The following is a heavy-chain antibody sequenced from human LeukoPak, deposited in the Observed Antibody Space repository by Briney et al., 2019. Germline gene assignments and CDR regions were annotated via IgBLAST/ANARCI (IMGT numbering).Heavy chain of an antibody. Sequence: GASVKVSCKASGYTFTSYYMHWVRQAPGQGLEWMGIINPSGGSTSYAQKFQGRVTMTRDTSTSTVYMELSSLRSEDTAVYYCAGDSVTPIAAAGTLDYWGQGTLVTVSS. CDR2: INPSGGST. CDR3: AGDSVTPIAAAGTLDY. D-gene: IGHD6-13*01. CDR1: GYTFTSYY. V-gene: IGHV1-46*01. J-gene: IGHJ4*02.